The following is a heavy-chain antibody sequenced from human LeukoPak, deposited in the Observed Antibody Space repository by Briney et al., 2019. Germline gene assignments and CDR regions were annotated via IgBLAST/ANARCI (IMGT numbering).Heavy chain of an antibody. V-gene: IGHV4-34*01. Sequence: SETLSLTCAVYGGSFSGYYWSWIRQPPGKGLEWIGEINHSGSTNYNPSLKSGVTISVDTSKNQFSLKLSSVTAADTAVYYCARGLGIVGATRGTGQKIFDYWGQGTLVTVSS. D-gene: IGHD1-26*01. CDR2: INHSGST. J-gene: IGHJ4*02. CDR1: GGSFSGYY. CDR3: ARGLGIVGATRGTGQKIFDY.